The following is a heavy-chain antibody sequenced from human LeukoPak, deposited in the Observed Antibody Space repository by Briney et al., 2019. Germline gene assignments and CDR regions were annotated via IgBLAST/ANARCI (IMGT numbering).Heavy chain of an antibody. D-gene: IGHD4-17*01. J-gene: IGHJ5*01. CDR2: ILANGFTQ. Sequence: GGSLRLSCAASGFTFSGFAMAWVRQIPGKGLEWISGILANGFTQYYADSVRGRFTISRDNSRDTLFLEMSSLRGDDTAIYFCAKDLTYGDGGWEFASWGQGTLVTVA. CDR3: AKDLTYGDGGWEFAS. CDR1: GFTFSGFA. V-gene: IGHV3-23*01.